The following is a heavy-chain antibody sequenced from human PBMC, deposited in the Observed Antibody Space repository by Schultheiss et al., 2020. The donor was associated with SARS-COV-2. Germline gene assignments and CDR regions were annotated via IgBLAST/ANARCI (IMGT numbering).Heavy chain of an antibody. D-gene: IGHD6-6*01. CDR3: ARGAAPRGGMDV. J-gene: IGHJ6*02. CDR1: GGSISSGGYY. CDR2: IYYSGST. Sequence: SETLSLTCTVSGGSISSGGYYWSWIRQPPGKGLEWIGYIYYSGSTNYNPSLKSRVTISVDTSKNQFSLKLSSVTAADTAVYYCARGAAPRGGMDVWGQGTTVTVSS. V-gene: IGHV4-61*08.